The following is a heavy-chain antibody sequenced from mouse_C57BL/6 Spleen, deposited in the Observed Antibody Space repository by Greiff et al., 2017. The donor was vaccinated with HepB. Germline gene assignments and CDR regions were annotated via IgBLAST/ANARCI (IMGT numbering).Heavy chain of an antibody. D-gene: IGHD2-1*01. J-gene: IGHJ4*01. CDR1: GYTFTSYW. CDR3: ARGDYGNYQGDYYAMDY. CDR2: IYPGSGST. V-gene: IGHV1-55*01. Sequence: QVQLQQSGAELVKPGASVKLSCKASGYTFTSYWITWVKQRPGQGLEWIGDIYPGSGSTNYNEKFKSKATLTVDTSSSTAYMQLSSLTSEDSAVYYCARGDYGNYQGDYYAMDYWGQGTSVTVSS.